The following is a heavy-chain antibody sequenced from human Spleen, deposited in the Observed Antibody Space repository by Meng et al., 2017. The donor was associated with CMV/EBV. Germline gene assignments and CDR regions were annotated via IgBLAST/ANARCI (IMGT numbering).Heavy chain of an antibody. J-gene: IGHJ4*02. Sequence: GESLKISCTASGFTFRNYWMSWVRQAPGKGLEWVSSISSSSSYIYYADSVKGRFTISRDNAKNSLYLQMNSLRAEDTAVYYCARGSVPVVAPAATDYWGQGTLVTVSS. CDR1: GFTFRNYW. V-gene: IGHV3-21*01. CDR3: ARGSVPVVAPAATDY. D-gene: IGHD2-2*01. CDR2: ISSSSSYI.